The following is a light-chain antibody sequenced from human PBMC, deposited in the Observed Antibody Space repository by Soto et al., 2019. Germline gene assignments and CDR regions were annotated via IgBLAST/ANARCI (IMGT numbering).Light chain of an antibody. J-gene: IGLJ2*01. V-gene: IGLV1-40*01. Sequence: QPVLTQPPSVSGAPGQRVTISCTGSSSNIGAGYDVHWYQQLPGTAPKLLIYGNSNRPSGVPDRFSGSKSGTSASLASTGLQAEDEADYYCQSYDSSLSAVVFGGGTKLTVL. CDR1: SSNIGAGYD. CDR3: QSYDSSLSAVV. CDR2: GNS.